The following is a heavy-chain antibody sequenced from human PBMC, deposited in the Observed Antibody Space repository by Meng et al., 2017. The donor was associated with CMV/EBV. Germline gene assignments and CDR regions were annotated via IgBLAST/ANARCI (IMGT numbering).Heavy chain of an antibody. CDR1: GFTFGSYG. Sequence: QVVLVVSGGRVVRPGGALRLSCAASGFTFGSYGMHWVREAPGKGLEWVAFIRYDGSNKYYADSVKCRCTISRDNSKNTLYLQMNSLRAEDTAVYYCAKDTGFGGYFDYWGQGTLVTVSS. J-gene: IGHJ4*02. CDR2: IRYDGSNK. V-gene: IGHV3-30*02. D-gene: IGHD3-16*01. CDR3: AKDTGFGGYFDY.